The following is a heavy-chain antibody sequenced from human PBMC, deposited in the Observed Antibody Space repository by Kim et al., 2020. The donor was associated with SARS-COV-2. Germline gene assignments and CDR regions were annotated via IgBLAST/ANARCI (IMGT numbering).Heavy chain of an antibody. D-gene: IGHD4-17*01. J-gene: IGHJ4*02. CDR2: ISGSCGST. Sequence: GGSLRLSCAASGFTFSRYAMSWVRQAPGKGLEWVSAISGSCGSTYYAGSVKGRFTISRDNSKNTMYLQMNSLRAEDTAVYYCANDSGNDDGDQLDYWGQGTLCTVSS. CDR3: ANDSGNDDGDQLDY. CDR1: GFTFSRYA. V-gene: IGHV3-23*01.